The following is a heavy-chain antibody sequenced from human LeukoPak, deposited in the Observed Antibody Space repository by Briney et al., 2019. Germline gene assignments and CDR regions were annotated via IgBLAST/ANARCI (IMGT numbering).Heavy chain of an antibody. J-gene: IGHJ4*02. V-gene: IGHV4-39*01. Sequence: PSETLSLTCTVSGGSISGSTYYWGWIRQPPGKGLEWIGSIYYSGTTYYNPPLKSRVTMSVDTSKNQFYLKLSSVTAADTAVYYCARPDSRTKAMAYWGQGTLVTVSS. D-gene: IGHD6-13*01. CDR1: GGSISGSTYY. CDR2: IYYSGTT. CDR3: ARPDSRTKAMAY.